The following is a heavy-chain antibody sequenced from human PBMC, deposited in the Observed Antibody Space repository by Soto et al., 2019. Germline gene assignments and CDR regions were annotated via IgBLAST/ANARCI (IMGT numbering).Heavy chain of an antibody. CDR1: GFTFSDYV. CDR2: ISDGGERT. J-gene: IGHJ6*04. V-gene: IGHV3-23*01. Sequence: EVLLLDSGGDSVQPGGSLRLSCVASGFTFSDYVMSWVRQVPGKGLEWVSSISDGGERTDYRDSVRGRFTISRDNARVTVHLQMNSLRVDDTATYFCARDRSIDFGLDVWGKGTTVTVSS. CDR3: ARDRSIDFGLDV. D-gene: IGHD3-3*01.